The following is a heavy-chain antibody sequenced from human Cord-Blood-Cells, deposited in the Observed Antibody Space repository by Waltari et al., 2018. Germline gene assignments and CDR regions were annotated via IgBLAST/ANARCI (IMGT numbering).Heavy chain of an antibody. CDR3: ARQVWYGSGSYYNWFDP. D-gene: IGHD3-10*01. V-gene: IGHV4-39*01. J-gene: IGHJ5*02. CDR2: IYYMGGP. Sequence: QLQLQESGPGLVKPSETLSLTCTVSGGSISSSSYYWGWIRQPPGKGLEWIGSIYYMGGPYYNPSLTSRVTRSVDAYTNQFSLMLSSVTAADTAVYYCARQVWYGSGSYYNWFDPWGQGTLVTVSS. CDR1: GGSISSSSYY.